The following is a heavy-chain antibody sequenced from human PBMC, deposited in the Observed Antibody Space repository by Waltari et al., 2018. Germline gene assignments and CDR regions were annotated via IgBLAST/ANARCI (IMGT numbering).Heavy chain of an antibody. CDR2: ISSSSSTI. CDR3: ARGGGNSAWVGYYYYYMDV. D-gene: IGHD2-21*02. J-gene: IGHJ6*03. V-gene: IGHV3-48*04. CDR1: GFTFSSYS. Sequence: EVQLVESGGGLVQPGGSLRLSCAASGFTFSSYSMNWVRQAPGKGLEWVSYISSSSSTIYYADSVKGRFTISRDNAKNSLYLQMNSLRAEDTAVYYCARGGGNSAWVGYYYYYMDVWGKGTTVTVSS.